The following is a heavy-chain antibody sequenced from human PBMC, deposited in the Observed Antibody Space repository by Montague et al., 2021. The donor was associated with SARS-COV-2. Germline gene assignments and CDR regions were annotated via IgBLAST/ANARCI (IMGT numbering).Heavy chain of an antibody. Sequence: TLSLTCTVSGASISSGGYYWSWIRQHPGKGLEWIGYIFRSGTTYYSPSLESRVTMSVDTSENQFSLKLSSVTAADTAVYYCARESDAVDYWGQGTLVTVSS. V-gene: IGHV4-31*03. D-gene: IGHD2-21*02. CDR2: IFRSGTT. CDR1: GASISSGGYY. J-gene: IGHJ4*02. CDR3: ARESDAVDY.